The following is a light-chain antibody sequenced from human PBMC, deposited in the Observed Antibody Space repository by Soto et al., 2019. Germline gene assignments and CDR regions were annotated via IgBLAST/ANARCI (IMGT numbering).Light chain of an antibody. CDR1: SSNIGSNT. CDR2: RNN. J-gene: IGLJ3*02. Sequence: QSVLTQPPSASGTPGQRVTISCSGSSSNIGSNTVDWYQQLPGTAPKLLIYRNNQRPSGVPDRFSGSRSGTSASLAISGLQSDDEAVYFCSTWDDSLNGWVFGGGTKLTVL. V-gene: IGLV1-44*01. CDR3: STWDDSLNGWV.